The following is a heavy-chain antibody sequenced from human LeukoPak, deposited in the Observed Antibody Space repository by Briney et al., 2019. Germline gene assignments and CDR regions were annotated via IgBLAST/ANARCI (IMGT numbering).Heavy chain of an antibody. D-gene: IGHD6-19*01. J-gene: IGHJ2*01. CDR2: ISSTSSYI. V-gene: IGHV3-21*01. CDR3: ARTSSGWAPPQPAWYFDL. Sequence: PGGSLRLSCAASGFTFSSYTMNWVRQAPGKGQEWVSYISSTSSYISYADSVKGRFTISRDNAKNSLYLQMNSLRAEDTAVYYCARTSSGWAPPQPAWYFDLWGRGTLVTVSS. CDR1: GFTFSSYT.